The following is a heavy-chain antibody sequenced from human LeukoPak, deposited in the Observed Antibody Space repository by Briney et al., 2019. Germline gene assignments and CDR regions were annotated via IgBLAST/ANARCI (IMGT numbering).Heavy chain of an antibody. J-gene: IGHJ4*02. CDR3: ARDPPPKYCSGGSCYHYY. CDR1: GISVSSNY. CDR2: IDSGSST. D-gene: IGHD2-15*01. Sequence: GGSLRLSCAASGISVSSNYMSWVRQAPGKGLEWVSVIDSGSSTYYADSVKGRFTTSRDNAKNSLYLQMNSLRAEDTAVYYCARDPPPKYCSGGSCYHYYWGQGTLVTVSS. V-gene: IGHV3-53*01.